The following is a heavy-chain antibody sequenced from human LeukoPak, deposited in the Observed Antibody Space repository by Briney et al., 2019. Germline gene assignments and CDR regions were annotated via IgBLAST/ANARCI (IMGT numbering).Heavy chain of an antibody. V-gene: IGHV3-7*01. D-gene: IGHD1-26*01. CDR3: ARASSGRYFLFTDY. CDR2: MNQDGSEA. CDR1: GFTLMSYW. J-gene: IGHJ4*02. Sequence: GGSLRLSCAASGFTLMSYWMGSVRQATGMGVDWVPSMNQDGSEAYYVASVEGRFTISGDNANRSVYVQAGSLGPDHTAVYDGARASSGRYFLFTDYWGQEPLVTVS.